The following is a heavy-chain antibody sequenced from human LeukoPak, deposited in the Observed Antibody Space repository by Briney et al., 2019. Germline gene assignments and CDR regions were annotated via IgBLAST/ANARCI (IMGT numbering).Heavy chain of an antibody. CDR3: ARRLPDYYGSGSYFPYWYFDL. Sequence: SVKVSCKASGGTFSSYAINWVRQAPGQGLEWMGRIIPMLGTVNYAQKFQGRVTITADKSTSTAYMELSSLRSEDTAVYYCARRLPDYYGSGSYFPYWYFDLWGRGTLVTVSS. D-gene: IGHD3-10*01. V-gene: IGHV1-69*04. CDR1: GGTFSSYA. CDR2: IIPMLGTV. J-gene: IGHJ2*01.